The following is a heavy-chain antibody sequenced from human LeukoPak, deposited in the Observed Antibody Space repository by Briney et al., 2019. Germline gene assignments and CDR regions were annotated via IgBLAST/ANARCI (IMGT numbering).Heavy chain of an antibody. V-gene: IGHV4-39*01. CDR2: IYYSGST. Sequence: PSETLSLTCTVSGGSISSSSYYWGWIRQPPGKGLEWIGSIYYSGSTYYNPSLKSRVTISGDTSKNHISLKLSSVTAADTAVYYCARHRHSGSYGDAFDIWGQGTMVTVSS. CDR3: ARHRHSGSYGDAFDI. J-gene: IGHJ3*02. CDR1: GGSISSSSYY. D-gene: IGHD1-26*01.